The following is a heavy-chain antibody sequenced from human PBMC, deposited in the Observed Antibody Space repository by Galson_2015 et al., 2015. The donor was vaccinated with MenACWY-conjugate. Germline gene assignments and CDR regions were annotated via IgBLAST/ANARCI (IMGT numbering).Heavy chain of an antibody. CDR2: IDWDDDK. CDR1: GFSLSTSGMC. CDR3: ARIPRMHQYYFDY. V-gene: IGHV2-70*11. J-gene: IGHJ4*02. Sequence: PALVKPTQTLTLTCTFSGFSLSTSGMCVSWFRQPPGKALEWLARIDWDDDKYYSTSLRARLTISRDTSKNQVVLTMTNMDPVDTATYYRARIPRMHQYYFDYWGQGTLVTVSS.